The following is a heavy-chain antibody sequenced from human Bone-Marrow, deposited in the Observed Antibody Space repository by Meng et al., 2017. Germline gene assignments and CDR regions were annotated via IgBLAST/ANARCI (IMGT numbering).Heavy chain of an antibody. J-gene: IGHJ3*02. CDR1: GGSFISYA. V-gene: IGHV1-69*13. D-gene: IGHD3-22*01. CDR3: AREMVGHYDSSGYLDAFDI. Sequence: SVKVSFKASGGSFISYAISWVRQAPGQGLEWTGGIIPIFGTANYAQKFQGRVTITADESTSTAYMGLSSLRSEDTAVYYCAREMVGHYDSSGYLDAFDIWGQGTMVTVSS. CDR2: IIPIFGTA.